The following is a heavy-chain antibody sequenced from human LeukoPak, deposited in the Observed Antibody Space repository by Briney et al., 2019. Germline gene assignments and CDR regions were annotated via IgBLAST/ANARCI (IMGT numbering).Heavy chain of an antibody. CDR1: GGSLSGYY. V-gene: IGHV4-34*01. CDR2: INHSGTT. CDR3: ARHKRWLQFRGRSGGWYDR. D-gene: IGHD5-24*01. Sequence: SETLSLTCAVYGGSLSGYYWGWIRQPPGKGLEWIGEINHSGTTNYNPSLKRRVPISVTTPKKQFTLTQSSVAAAAPALYYFARHKRWLQFRGRSGGWYDRGGEGILVAVSA. J-gene: IGHJ4*01.